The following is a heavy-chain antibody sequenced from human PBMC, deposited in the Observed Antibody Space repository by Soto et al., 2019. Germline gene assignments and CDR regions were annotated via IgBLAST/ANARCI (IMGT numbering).Heavy chain of an antibody. J-gene: IGHJ6*02. CDR3: ARDLWGYCGTDCYPLDV. CDR2: IYYSGST. CDR1: GGSISSGGYY. V-gene: IGHV4-31*03. D-gene: IGHD2-21*02. Sequence: SETLSLTCTVSGGSISSGGYYWSWIRQHPGKGLKWIGYIYYSGSTYYNPTLKSRVTISVDTSKNQFSLKLSSVTAADTAVYYCARDLWGYCGTDCYPLDVWGQGTTVTVSS.